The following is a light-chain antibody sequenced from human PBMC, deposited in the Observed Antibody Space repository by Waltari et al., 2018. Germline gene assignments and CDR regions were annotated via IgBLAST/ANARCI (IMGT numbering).Light chain of an antibody. CDR1: QSICSFD. J-gene: IGKJ2*01. CDR3: QRYGDSPKYT. Sequence: IVLTQSPGTLSLSPGERATLSCRASQSICSFDLAWYQQKPGQAPRLLIYGSSSRATGIPDRFSGSGSGTDFTLTISRLEPEDFAVYYCQRYGDSPKYTFGQGTKLEIK. CDR2: GSS. V-gene: IGKV3-20*01.